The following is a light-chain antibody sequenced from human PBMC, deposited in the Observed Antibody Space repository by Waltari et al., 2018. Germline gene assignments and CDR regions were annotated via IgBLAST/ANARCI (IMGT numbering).Light chain of an antibody. V-gene: IGKV3-15*01. CDR2: DAS. Sequence: MTQSPDTLSASPGERITLSCRASHSINTNLAWYQRKPGQAPRLLISDASIRAAGVPARFSGSGSGTEFTLTISSLQSEDFAVYYCQQYNNWPPAFGQGTKVESK. J-gene: IGKJ1*01. CDR1: HSINTN. CDR3: QQYNNWPPA.